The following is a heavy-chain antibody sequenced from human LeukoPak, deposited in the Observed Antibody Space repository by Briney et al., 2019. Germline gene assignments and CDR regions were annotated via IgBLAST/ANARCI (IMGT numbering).Heavy chain of an antibody. CDR3: AKDLRTYGSGIYRLPTVIFNY. CDR2: IIATRDST. CDR1: GFSFSTYA. Sequence: GGSLRLSGAASGFSFSTYAMSWVRQAPGTGLEWVSSIIATRDSTYYADSVKGRFTISRDNSKNTLYLQMNSLRAEDTAIYYCAKDLRTYGSGIYRLPTVIFNYWGQGTLVTVSS. D-gene: IGHD3-10*01. J-gene: IGHJ4*02. V-gene: IGHV3-23*01.